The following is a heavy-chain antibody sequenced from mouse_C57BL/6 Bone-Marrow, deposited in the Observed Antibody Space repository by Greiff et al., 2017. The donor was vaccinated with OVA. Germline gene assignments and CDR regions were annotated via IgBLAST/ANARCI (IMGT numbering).Heavy chain of an antibody. CDR2: IYPGNSDT. Sequence: EVQLQESGTVLARPGASVKMSCKTSGYKFTSYWMHWVKQRPGQGLEWIGAIYPGNSDTSYNQKLKGKAKLTAVTSASTAYMELSSLTNEDSAVYYWTTRRIFITHYFDYWGQGTTLTFSS. CDR1: GYKFTSYW. D-gene: IGHD1-1*01. V-gene: IGHV1-5*01. CDR3: TTRRIFITHYFDY. J-gene: IGHJ2*01.